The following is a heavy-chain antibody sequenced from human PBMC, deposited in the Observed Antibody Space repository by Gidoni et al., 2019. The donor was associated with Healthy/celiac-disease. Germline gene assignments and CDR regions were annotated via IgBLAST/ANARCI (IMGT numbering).Heavy chain of an antibody. CDR2: IYSGGST. D-gene: IGHD5-18*01. CDR3: ARDQFRGYGNYYYYYGMDV. J-gene: IGHJ6*02. CDR1: GFTVSSNY. V-gene: IGHV3-53*01. Sequence: EVQLVESGGGLIQPGGSLRLSCAASGFTVSSNYMSWVRQAPGKGLEWVSVIYSGGSTYYADSVKGRFTISRDNSKNTLYLQMNSLRAEDTAVNYCARDQFRGYGNYYYYYGMDVWGQGTTVTVSS.